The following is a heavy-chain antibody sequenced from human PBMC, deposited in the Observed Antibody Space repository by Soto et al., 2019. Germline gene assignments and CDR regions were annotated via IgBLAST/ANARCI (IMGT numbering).Heavy chain of an antibody. V-gene: IGHV4-30-2*01. Sequence: PSETLSVTCAVSGGSIGCAVYSWSWIRHPPGGGLDWIGYIYESGTILYNPSLKTRLTISLNWSDKQFSLTLNSVTAADTAVYYCARAQFYSGSGNYHNLMFDPWGQGTQVTVSS. J-gene: IGHJ5*02. D-gene: IGHD3-10*01. CDR3: ARAQFYSGSGNYHNLMFDP. CDR1: GGSIGCAVYS. CDR2: IYESGTI.